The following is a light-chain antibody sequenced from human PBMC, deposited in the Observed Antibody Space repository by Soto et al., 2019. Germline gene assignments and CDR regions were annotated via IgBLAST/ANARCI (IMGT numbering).Light chain of an antibody. CDR3: QTWGTGIHVV. Sequence: QLVLTQSPSASASLGPSVKLTCTLSSGHSSYAIAWHQQQPEKGPRYLMKLNSDGSHSQGDGIPDRFSGSSSGAERYLTISRLQSEDEADYYCQTWGTGIHVVFGGGTKLTVL. J-gene: IGLJ2*01. CDR1: SGHSSYA. V-gene: IGLV4-69*01. CDR2: LNSDGSH.